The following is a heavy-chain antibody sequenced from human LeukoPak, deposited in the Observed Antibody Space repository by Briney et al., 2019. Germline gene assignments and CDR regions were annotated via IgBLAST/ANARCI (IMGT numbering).Heavy chain of an antibody. CDR1: GYTFANFG. CDR2: ISVYNGNT. Sequence: ASVTVACKASGYTFANFGITWVRQAPGQGLEWMGWISVYNGNTNYAQNLQGRVTLTTHTSTSTAYMALRSLRSDDTALYYCARTCSSSSCYMVHWGQGTLVTVSS. V-gene: IGHV1-18*01. J-gene: IGHJ4*02. D-gene: IGHD2-2*02. CDR3: ARTCSSSSCYMVH.